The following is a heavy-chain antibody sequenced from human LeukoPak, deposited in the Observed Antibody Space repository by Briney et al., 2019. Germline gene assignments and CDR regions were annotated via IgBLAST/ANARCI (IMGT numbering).Heavy chain of an antibody. D-gene: IGHD1-1*01. Sequence: SETLSLTCTVSGGSISSYYWSWIRQPPGKGLEWIGYIYYSGSTNYNPSLKSRVTISVDTSKNQFSLKLSSVTAADTAVYYCARQTGTTWDAFDIWGQGTMVTVSS. CDR1: GGSISSYY. CDR2: IYYSGST. J-gene: IGHJ3*02. V-gene: IGHV4-59*01. CDR3: ARQTGTTWDAFDI.